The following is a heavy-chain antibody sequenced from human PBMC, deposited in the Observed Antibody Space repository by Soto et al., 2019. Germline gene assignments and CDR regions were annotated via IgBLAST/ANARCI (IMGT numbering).Heavy chain of an antibody. CDR1: GFTFSDYW. V-gene: IGHV3-7*04. CDR2: IKKDESRK. Sequence: EVQLVESGGGLVQPGESLRLSCAASGFTFSDYWMTWVRQAPVKGLEWVANIKKDESRKSYVDSVRGLFTISRDNARNSLYLQMDSRRAEDTALYYCARDVSPGGGPYYLAACDMWGQGTMVTVSS. J-gene: IGHJ3*02. D-gene: IGHD3-22*01. CDR3: ARDVSPGGGPYYLAACDM.